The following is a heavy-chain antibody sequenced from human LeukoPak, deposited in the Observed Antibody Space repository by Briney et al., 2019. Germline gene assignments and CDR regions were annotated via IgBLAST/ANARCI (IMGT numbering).Heavy chain of an antibody. Sequence: PSETLSLTCAVSGVPISDYHWSWIRQSAPKELEWLGQVQSNGGPVYNPSFNSRVAMSVVSSMSHFFSRLLYVDVAAPALSYCVGRAENTGYAFDYWGQGALVTVSS. CDR1: GVPISDYH. CDR3: VGRAENTGYAFDY. D-gene: IGHD5-12*01. CDR2: VQSNGGP. V-gene: IGHV4-4*07. J-gene: IGHJ4*02.